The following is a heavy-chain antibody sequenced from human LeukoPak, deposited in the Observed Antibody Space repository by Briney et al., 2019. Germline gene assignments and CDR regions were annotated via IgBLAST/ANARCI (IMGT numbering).Heavy chain of an antibody. Sequence: GGSLRLSCAASGFTFSSYGMHWVRQAPGKGLEWVAFIRYDGSNKYYADSVKGRFTISRDNSKNTLYLQMNSLRAEDTAVYYCAKDRRVGTSYFDYWGQGTLVTVSS. CDR3: AKDRRVGTSYFDY. J-gene: IGHJ4*02. CDR1: GFTFSSYG. CDR2: IRYDGSNK. D-gene: IGHD1-26*01. V-gene: IGHV3-30*02.